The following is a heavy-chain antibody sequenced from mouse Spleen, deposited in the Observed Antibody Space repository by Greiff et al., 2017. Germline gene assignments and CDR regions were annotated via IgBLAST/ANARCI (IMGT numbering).Heavy chain of an antibody. D-gene: IGHD1-1*01. CDR3: AREGYYDGDY. J-gene: IGHJ2*01. CDR2: ISYDGSN. CDR1: GYSITSGYY. Sequence: EVKVEESGPGLVKPSQSLSLTCSVTGYSITSGYYWNWIRQFPGNKLEWMGYISYDGSNNYNPSLKNRISITRDTSKNQFFLKLNSVTTEDTATYYCAREGYYDGDYWGQGTTLTVSS. V-gene: IGHV3-6*01.